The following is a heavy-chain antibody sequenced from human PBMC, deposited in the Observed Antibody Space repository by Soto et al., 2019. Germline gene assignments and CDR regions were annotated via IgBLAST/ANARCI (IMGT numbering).Heavy chain of an antibody. V-gene: IGHV5-51*01. D-gene: IGHD5-12*01. CDR1: GYSFTSYW. Sequence: PGESLKISFKGSGYSFTSYWIGWVGQMPGKGLEWMGMVYPGDSDTRYSPSFQGRVTISADKSISTAYLQGSSLEASDTAMYYCARIESGYRHGFADVWGQGTTGTVSS. J-gene: IGHJ6*02. CDR3: ARIESGYRHGFADV. CDR2: VYPGDSDT.